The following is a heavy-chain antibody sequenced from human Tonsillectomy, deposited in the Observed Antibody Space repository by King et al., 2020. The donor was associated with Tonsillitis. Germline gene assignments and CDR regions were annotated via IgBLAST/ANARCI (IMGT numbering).Heavy chain of an antibody. J-gene: IGHJ4*02. CDR2: IWYDGSDK. V-gene: IGHV3-33*01. CDR3: ARGIFGDYSNYPPAFFES. D-gene: IGHD4-11*01. CDR1: GFTFISYG. Sequence: QLVQSGGGVVQPGRSLRLSCAASGFTFISYGMHWVRQAPGKGLEWVAVIWYDGSDKYYADSLQGRFTISRDNYKNTLYLQMNSLRADDTAVYYCARGIFGDYSNYPPAFFESWGQGTLVTVSS.